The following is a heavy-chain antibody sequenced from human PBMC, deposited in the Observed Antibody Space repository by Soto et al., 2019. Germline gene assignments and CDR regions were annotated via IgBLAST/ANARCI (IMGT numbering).Heavy chain of an antibody. CDR1: GGTFSSYA. Sequence: ASVKVSCKASGGTFSSYAISWVRQAPGQGLEWMGGIIPIFGTANYAQKFQGRVTITADKSTSTAYMELSSLRSEDTAVYYCARDGLVAVAGDYYYYGMDVRGQGTTVTVSS. V-gene: IGHV1-69*06. D-gene: IGHD6-19*01. CDR3: ARDGLVAVAGDYYYYGMDV. J-gene: IGHJ6*02. CDR2: IIPIFGTA.